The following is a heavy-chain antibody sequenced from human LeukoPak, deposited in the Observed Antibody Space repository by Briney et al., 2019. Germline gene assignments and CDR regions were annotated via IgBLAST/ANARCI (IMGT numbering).Heavy chain of an antibody. J-gene: IGHJ4*02. V-gene: IGHV3-64*01. CDR1: GFTFSNFA. Sequence: PGGSLRLSCAASGFTFSNFAIHWVRQAPGKGLDIVSGISRDGGTTFYAISVKGRFTISRDNSKNTVYLQMGSLRPEDTAAYYCAKETYGDYGFDYWGQGTLVTVSS. D-gene: IGHD4-17*01. CDR2: ISRDGGTT. CDR3: AKETYGDYGFDY.